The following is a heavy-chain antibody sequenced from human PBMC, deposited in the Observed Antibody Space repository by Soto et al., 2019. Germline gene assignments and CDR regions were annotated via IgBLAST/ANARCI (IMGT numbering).Heavy chain of an antibody. V-gene: IGHV3-21*01. Sequence: PGGAVRLSSAASGLTFSTYSMNWVRQAPGKGLEGGSSISSSSSYIYYADSVKGRFTIARDNAKNSLYLQMNSLRAEDTTVYYCARDQVVPAALWSGTDFSGPGPKVTVSS. CDR2: ISSSSSYI. D-gene: IGHD2-2*01. CDR1: GLTFSTYS. CDR3: ARDQVVPAALWSGTDF. J-gene: IGHJ6*02.